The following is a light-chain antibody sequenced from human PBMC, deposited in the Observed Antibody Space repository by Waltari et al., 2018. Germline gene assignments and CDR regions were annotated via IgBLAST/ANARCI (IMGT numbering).Light chain of an antibody. CDR3: QNHERLPAT. Sequence: VLTQSPGTLSLSPGERATLSCRASQSIGRYLVWYQQKPGQAPRLLMYEASRRATGIPDRFSGSGSGTDFSLTISRLEPEDFAVYYCQNHERLPATFGQGTKLEIK. V-gene: IGKV3-20*01. CDR2: EAS. CDR1: QSIGRY. J-gene: IGKJ1*01.